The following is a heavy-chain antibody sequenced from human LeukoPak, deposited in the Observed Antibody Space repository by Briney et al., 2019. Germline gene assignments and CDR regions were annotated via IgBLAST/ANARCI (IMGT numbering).Heavy chain of an antibody. J-gene: IGHJ5*02. D-gene: IGHD3-22*01. CDR2: INHFGNT. Sequence: SETLSLTCAVSDGPFGGYYWTWVRQPPGEAPEWIGEINHFGNTDYNPSLKSRVTISVDTSKKEFSLHLTSVTTADTAVYYCARGGNVLVVTQKRKKPLDLWGQGTLVTVSS. CDR3: ARGGNVLVVTQKRKKPLDL. CDR1: DGPFGGYY. V-gene: IGHV4-34*01.